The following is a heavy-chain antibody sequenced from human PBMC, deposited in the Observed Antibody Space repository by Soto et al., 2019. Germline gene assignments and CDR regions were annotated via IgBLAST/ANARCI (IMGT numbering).Heavy chain of an antibody. V-gene: IGHV1-58*01. Sequence: SVKVSCKASGFTFTSSAVQWVRQARGQRLEWIGWIVVGSGNTNYAQKFQERVTITRDMSTSTAYMELSSLRSEDTAVYYCAAVGRGVVIAGLYWGPPLLVTVFS. D-gene: IGHD3-3*01. J-gene: IGHJ4*02. CDR2: IVVGSGNT. CDR3: AAVGRGVVIAGLY. CDR1: GFTFTSSA.